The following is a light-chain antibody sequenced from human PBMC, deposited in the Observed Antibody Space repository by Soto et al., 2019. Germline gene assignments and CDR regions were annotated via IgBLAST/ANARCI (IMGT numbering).Light chain of an antibody. CDR2: SND. Sequence: QSALTQPPSASGAPGQRVTISCSGSGSNIGNNYVSWYQQLPGTAPKLLIYSNDQRPSGVPDRFSGSKSGTSASLAISGLRSEDEAEYSCAAWDDNLIGVVFGGGTQLTVL. V-gene: IGLV1-47*01. CDR1: GSNIGNNY. J-gene: IGLJ2*01. CDR3: AAWDDNLIGVV.